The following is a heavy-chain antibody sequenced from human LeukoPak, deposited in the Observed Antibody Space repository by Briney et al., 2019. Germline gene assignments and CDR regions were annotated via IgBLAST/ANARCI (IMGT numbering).Heavy chain of an antibody. V-gene: IGHV1-69*05. D-gene: IGHD5-18*01. CDR3: ARDPPDLAMINV. Sequence: GSSVKVSCKTSGGTFTSYAITWVRQAPGQGLEWMGKIIPISGTTNYAQKFQGRVTITTDESTSTAYMELSSLRCEDTAVYYCARDPPDLAMINVWGQGTLVTVSS. CDR1: GGTFTSYA. J-gene: IGHJ4*02. CDR2: IIPISGTT.